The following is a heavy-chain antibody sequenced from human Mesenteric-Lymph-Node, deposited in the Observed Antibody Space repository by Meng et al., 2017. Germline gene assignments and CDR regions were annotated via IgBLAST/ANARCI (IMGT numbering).Heavy chain of an antibody. CDR1: GFTFSSYE. CDR3: AKESPGYSYGPTFDP. D-gene: IGHD5-18*01. CDR2: ISSSSSYI. Sequence: GESLKISCAASGFTFSSYEMNWVRQAPGKGLEWVSSISSSSSYIYYADSVKGRFTISRDNAKNSLYLQMNSLRAEDTAVYYCAKESPGYSYGPTFDPWGQGTLVTVSS. J-gene: IGHJ5*02. V-gene: IGHV3-21*04.